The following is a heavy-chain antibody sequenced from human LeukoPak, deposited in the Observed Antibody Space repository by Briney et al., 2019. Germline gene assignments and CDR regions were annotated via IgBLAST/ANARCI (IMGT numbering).Heavy chain of an antibody. D-gene: IGHD6-19*01. V-gene: IGHV4-39*01. Sequence: SETLSLTCTASGGSISSSSYYWGWIRQPPGKGLEWIGSIYYSGSTYYNPSLKSRVTISVGTSKNQFSLKLSSVTAADTAVYYCARHEFSSGWYRPSDYWGQGTLVTVSS. J-gene: IGHJ4*02. CDR3: ARHEFSSGWYRPSDY. CDR2: IYYSGST. CDR1: GGSISSSSYY.